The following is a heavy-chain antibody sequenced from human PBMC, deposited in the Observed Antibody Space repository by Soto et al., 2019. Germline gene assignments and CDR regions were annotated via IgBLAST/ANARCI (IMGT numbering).Heavy chain of an antibody. V-gene: IGHV6-1*01. CDR1: GDSVSSNTAP. D-gene: IGHD5-12*01. Sequence: SQTLSLPCAISGDSVSSNTAPWNWIRQSPSRGLEWLGRTYFRSKWYNDYAVSVKSRIIINPDTSNNQFSLQLNSVTPEDTAVYFCAKGDNLGPKTGYAFDPWGQGIMVTVSS. CDR2: TYFRSKWYN. J-gene: IGHJ5*02. CDR3: AKGDNLGPKTGYAFDP.